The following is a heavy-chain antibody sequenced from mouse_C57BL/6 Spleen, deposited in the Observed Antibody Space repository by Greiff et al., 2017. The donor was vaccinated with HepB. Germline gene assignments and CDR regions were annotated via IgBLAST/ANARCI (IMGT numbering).Heavy chain of an antibody. CDR2: ISDGGSYT. CDR3: ARDPLYYGSSHYAMDY. J-gene: IGHJ4*01. D-gene: IGHD1-1*01. V-gene: IGHV5-4*01. Sequence: EVQVVESGGGLVKPGGSLKLSCAASGFTFSSYAMSWVRQTPEKRLEWVATISDGGSYTYYPDNVKGRFTISRDNAKNNLYLQMSHLKSEDTAMYYCARDPLYYGSSHYAMDYWGQGTSVTVSS. CDR1: GFTFSSYA.